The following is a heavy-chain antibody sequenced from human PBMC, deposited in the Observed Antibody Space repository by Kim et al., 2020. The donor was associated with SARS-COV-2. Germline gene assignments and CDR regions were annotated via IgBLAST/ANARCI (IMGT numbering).Heavy chain of an antibody. CDR2: INPNSGGT. CDR1: GYTFTGYY. V-gene: IGHV1-2*02. D-gene: IGHD5-18*01. Sequence: SVKVSCKASGYTFTGYYMHWVRQAPGQGLEWMGWINPNSGGTNYAQKFQGRVTMTRDTSISTAYMELSRLRSDDTAVYYCARSFGYSYGVGHFDYWGQGTLVTVSS. CDR3: ARSFGYSYGVGHFDY. J-gene: IGHJ4*02.